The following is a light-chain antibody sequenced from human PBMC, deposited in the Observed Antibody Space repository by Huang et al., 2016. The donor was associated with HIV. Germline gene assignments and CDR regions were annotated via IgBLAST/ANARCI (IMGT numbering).Light chain of an antibody. CDR3: QQYYSSPQT. V-gene: IGKV4-1*01. J-gene: IGKJ1*01. CDR1: QRLYSSSTSKDY. CDR2: WAS. Sequence: DIIMTQSPDSLAVSLGERATLNCRSSQRLYSSSTSKDYMAWFQQKPWQPPRLILFWASTREAGVPDRFSGSGAGTHFTLTIANLEAEDAAIYYCQQYYSSPQTFGQGTRVEVK.